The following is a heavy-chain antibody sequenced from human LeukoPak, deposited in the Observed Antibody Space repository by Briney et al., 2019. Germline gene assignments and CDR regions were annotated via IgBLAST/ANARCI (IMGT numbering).Heavy chain of an antibody. CDR1: SGSINSNY. Sequence: SETLSLTCTVSSGSINSNYWSWIRQPPGKGLEWIGYIYYSGSTNYNPSLKSRVTISVDTSKNQFSLKLSSVTAADTAVYYCARVRAAAGHNWFDPWGQGTLVTVSS. V-gene: IGHV4-59*12. J-gene: IGHJ5*02. CDR2: IYYSGST. D-gene: IGHD6-13*01. CDR3: ARVRAAAGHNWFDP.